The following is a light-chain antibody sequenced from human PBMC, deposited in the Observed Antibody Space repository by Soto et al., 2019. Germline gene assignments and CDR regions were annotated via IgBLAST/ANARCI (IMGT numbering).Light chain of an antibody. V-gene: IGKV1-39*01. Sequence: MNHTLSSPCPNLEDRVTITLRASQTISSFLNWYQHKPGKPPTLLIYAASSLQSGVPSRFSGSESGTDFTLTISSLQPEDFGTYYCQQLNNYPLTFGGGTKVDIK. CDR3: QQLNNYPLT. CDR1: QTISSF. J-gene: IGKJ4*01. CDR2: AAS.